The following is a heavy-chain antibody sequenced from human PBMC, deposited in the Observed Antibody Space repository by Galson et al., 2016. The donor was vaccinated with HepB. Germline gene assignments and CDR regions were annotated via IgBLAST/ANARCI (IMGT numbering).Heavy chain of an antibody. CDR2: IKSKSDGGTT. J-gene: IGHJ4*02. D-gene: IGHD2-15*01. V-gene: IGHV3-15*07. CDR3: TTELPYIAVVVAAVF. CDR1: GFIFSNAW. Sequence: SLRLSCAGSGFIFSNAWMNWVRQAPGKGLEWVGRIKSKSDGGTTDYAAPVKGRFTISRDDSKNTIDLQMNGLKTADSADYYCTTELPYIAVVVAAVFGGPGTPSTVSS.